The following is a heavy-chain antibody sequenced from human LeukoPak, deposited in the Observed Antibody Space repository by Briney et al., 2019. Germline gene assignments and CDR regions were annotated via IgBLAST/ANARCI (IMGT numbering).Heavy chain of an antibody. Sequence: ASVKVSCKTSGYTFTDYYIHWVRQAPGQGLEWMGWINPKSGGTHFAQKFQGRVIMTRDTSVDTAYMELNSLRSDDTAVYYCASADLRHCSITNCLSFDYWGQGNLVTVSS. J-gene: IGHJ4*02. CDR2: INPKSGGT. V-gene: IGHV1-2*02. CDR3: ASADLRHCSITNCLSFDY. D-gene: IGHD2-2*01. CDR1: GYTFTDYY.